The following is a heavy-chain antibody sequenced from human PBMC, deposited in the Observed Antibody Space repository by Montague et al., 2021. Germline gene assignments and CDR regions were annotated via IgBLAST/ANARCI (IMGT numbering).Heavy chain of an antibody. J-gene: IGHJ4*02. CDR2: TYYSSTWYT. CDR3: AREGVGDLLFSFDS. CDR1: GDSVPNNNAA. D-gene: IGHD3-10*01. Sequence: CAISGDSVPNNNAAWNWIRESPSRGLEWLGRTYYSSTWYTDYAVSVKGRIYINPDTSKNQFSLQLNSVTPEDTAVFYCAREGVGDLLFSFDSWGQGTLVTVSS. V-gene: IGHV6-1*01.